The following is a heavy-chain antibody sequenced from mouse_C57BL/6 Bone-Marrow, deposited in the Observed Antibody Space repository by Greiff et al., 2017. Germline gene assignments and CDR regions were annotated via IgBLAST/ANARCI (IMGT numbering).Heavy chain of an antibody. CDR1: GYSITSGYY. J-gene: IGHJ1*03. CDR2: ISYDGSN. D-gene: IGHD1-1*01. V-gene: IGHV3-6*01. CDR3: ARDGPLYYYGSSYWYFDV. Sequence: EVKLMESGPGLVKPSQSLSLTCSVTGYSITSGYYWNWIRQFPGNKLEWMGYISYDGSNNYNPSLKNRISITRDTSKNQFFLKLNSVTTEDTATYYCARDGPLYYYGSSYWYFDVWGTGTTVTVSS.